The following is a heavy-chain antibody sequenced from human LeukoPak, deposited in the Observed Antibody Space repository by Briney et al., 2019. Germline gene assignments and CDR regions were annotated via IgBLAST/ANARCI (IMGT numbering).Heavy chain of an antibody. D-gene: IGHD5-18*01. CDR3: ARLRGYSYGCIDY. V-gene: IGHV4-59*12. Sequence: SETLSLTCTVSGGSISSYYWSWIRQPPGKGLEWIGYIYYSGSTNYNPSLKSRVTISVDKSKNQFSLKLSSVTAADTAVYYCARLRGYSYGCIDYWGQGTLVTVSS. CDR1: GGSISSYY. CDR2: IYYSGST. J-gene: IGHJ4*02.